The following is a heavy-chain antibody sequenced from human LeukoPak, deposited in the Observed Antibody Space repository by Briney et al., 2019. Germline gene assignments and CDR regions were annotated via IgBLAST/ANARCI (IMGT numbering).Heavy chain of an antibody. D-gene: IGHD3-22*01. V-gene: IGHV1-69*05. J-gene: IGHJ4*02. Sequence: ASVKVSCKASGGTFSSYAISWVRQAPGQGLEWMGGIIPIFGTANYAQKFQGRVTITTDESTSTAYMELSSLRSEDTAVYYCASNYHDSSGYYPHFDYWGQGTLVTVSS. CDR2: IIPIFGTA. CDR1: GGTFSSYA. CDR3: ASNYHDSSGYYPHFDY.